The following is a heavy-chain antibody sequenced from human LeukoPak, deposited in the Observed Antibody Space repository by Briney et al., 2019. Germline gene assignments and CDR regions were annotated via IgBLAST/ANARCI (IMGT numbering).Heavy chain of an antibody. CDR1: GGSLSNSDYY. CDR2: IYYRGST. V-gene: IGHV4-30-4*01. J-gene: IGHJ4*02. D-gene: IGHD3-3*01. CDR3: ARDRGVGAQIDY. Sequence: PSQTLSLTCTVSGGSLSNSDYYWTWIRQPPGKGLEWIGNIYYRGSTNYNPSLKSRLTISVDTSKNKFSLKLTSVTAADTAVYYCARDRGVGAQIDYWGQGTLVTVSS.